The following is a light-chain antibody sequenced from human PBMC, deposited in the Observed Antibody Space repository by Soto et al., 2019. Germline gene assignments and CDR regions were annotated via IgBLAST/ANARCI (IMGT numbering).Light chain of an antibody. V-gene: IGLV2-8*01. CDR1: DSDIGTYIY. CDR2: EVN. CDR3: SSYAGVKNFVV. Sequence: QSALTQPPSASGSPGQSVTISCTGSDSDIGTYIYVSWYQQHPGKGPKLILYEVNNRPSGVPDRFSGSKSGNTASLTVSGLQIEDEADYFCSSYAGVKNFVVFGGGTKLTVL. J-gene: IGLJ2*01.